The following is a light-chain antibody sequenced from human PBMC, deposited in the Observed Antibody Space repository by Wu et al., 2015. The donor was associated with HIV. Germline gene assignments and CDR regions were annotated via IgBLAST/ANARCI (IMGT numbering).Light chain of an antibody. CDR3: QQYANSPLT. CDR2: GAS. CDR1: QRVSSKF. V-gene: IGKV3-20*01. J-gene: IGKJ5*01. Sequence: EIVLTQSPGTLSLSPGERATLSCRANQRVSSKFLAWYQQKPGQAPRLLIYGASNRATGIPGRFSGSGSGTDFTLTISRLEPEDFAVYYCQQYANSPLTFGQGTRLDIK.